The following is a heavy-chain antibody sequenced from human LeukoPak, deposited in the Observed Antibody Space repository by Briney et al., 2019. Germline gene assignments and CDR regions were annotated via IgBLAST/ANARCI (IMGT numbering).Heavy chain of an antibody. CDR1: GFTFSSYA. D-gene: IGHD3-10*01. J-gene: IGHJ4*02. Sequence: GGSLRLSCAASGFTFSSYAMSWVRQAPGKGLEWVSAISGSGGSAYYADSVKGRFTISRDNSKNTLYLQMNSLRAEDTALYYCAKSGVGELPVLYFDYWGQGTLVTVSS. CDR3: AKSGVGELPVLYFDY. V-gene: IGHV3-23*01. CDR2: ISGSGGSA.